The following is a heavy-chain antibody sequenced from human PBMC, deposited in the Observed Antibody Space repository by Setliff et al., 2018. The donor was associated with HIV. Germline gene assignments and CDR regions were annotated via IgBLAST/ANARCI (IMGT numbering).Heavy chain of an antibody. V-gene: IGHV3-74*01. CDR2: VNNDGTDT. J-gene: IGHJ3*02. CDR1: GFNFDDYG. D-gene: IGHD2-15*01. CDR3: ARGGFNHAFDI. Sequence: PGGSLRLSCAASGFNFDDYGMTWVRQAPGKGLVCVSRVNNDGTDTIYADSVKGRFTISRDNAKSTVYLQMGSLSADDTAVYYCARGGFNHAFDIWGQGTMVTVSS.